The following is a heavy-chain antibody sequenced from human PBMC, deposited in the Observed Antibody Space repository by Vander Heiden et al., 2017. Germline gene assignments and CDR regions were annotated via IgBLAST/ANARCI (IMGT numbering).Heavy chain of an antibody. CDR1: GFYLSTSGVG. D-gene: IGHD1-26*01. CDR2: MYWDDDK. V-gene: IGHV2-5*02. J-gene: IGHJ5*02. Sequence: QITLKESGPTLVKPTQTLTLTCPFSGFYLSTSGVGVGWIRQPPGKALELLALMYWDDDKRYSPSLKSRLTITKDTSKNQVVLTMTNMDPVDTATYYCAHNLGGGYSFRFDPWGQGTLVTVSS. CDR3: AHNLGGGYSFRFDP.